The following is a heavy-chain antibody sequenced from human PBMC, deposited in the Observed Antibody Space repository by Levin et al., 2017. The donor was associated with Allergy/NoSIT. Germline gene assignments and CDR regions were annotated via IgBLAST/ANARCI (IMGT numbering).Heavy chain of an antibody. V-gene: IGHV4-30-2*01. J-gene: IGHJ3*02. D-gene: IGHD5-18*01. Sequence: SETLSLTCAVSGGSISSGGYSWSWIRQPPGKGLEWIGYIYHSGSTYYNPSLKSRVTISVDRSKNQFSLKLSSVTAADTAVYYCARVRYSYGSDAFDIWGQGTMVTVSS. CDR3: ARVRYSYGSDAFDI. CDR1: GGSISSGGYS. CDR2: IYHSGST.